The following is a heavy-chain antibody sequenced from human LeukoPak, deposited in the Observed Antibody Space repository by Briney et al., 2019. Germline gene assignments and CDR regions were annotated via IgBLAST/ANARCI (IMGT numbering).Heavy chain of an antibody. V-gene: IGHV6-1*01. CDR3: PRELANTGWYTFDY. Sequence: SQTLSLTCDISGDSVSSNNGAWNWIRQTPSRGLEWLGRTYYRSKWYNDYAGSLNGRITISPDTSKNQSSLHLNSVTPEDTAVYYCPRELANTGWYTFDYWGQGILVTVSS. CDR1: GDSVSSNNGA. D-gene: IGHD6-19*01. CDR2: TYYRSKWYN. J-gene: IGHJ4*02.